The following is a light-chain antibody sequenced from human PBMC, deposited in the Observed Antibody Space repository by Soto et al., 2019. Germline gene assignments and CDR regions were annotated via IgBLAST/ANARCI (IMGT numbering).Light chain of an antibody. CDR2: GAS. V-gene: IGKV3-15*01. CDR3: QQYHNWPYT. CDR1: QIISNY. Sequence: EILMTQSPVTLSVSLGDRATLSCRATQIISNYLAWYQQKPGQAPRLLIYGASTRATGIPARFSGSGSGTEFTLTISSLQSEDFAVYYCQQYHNWPYTFGQGTKLEIK. J-gene: IGKJ2*01.